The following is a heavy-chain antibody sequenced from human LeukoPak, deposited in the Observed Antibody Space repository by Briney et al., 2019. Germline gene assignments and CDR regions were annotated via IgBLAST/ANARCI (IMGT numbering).Heavy chain of an antibody. J-gene: IGHJ4*02. D-gene: IGHD3-22*01. V-gene: IGHV3-21*01. CDR3: ARAITYYYDSSGYSLFDY. CDR2: ISSSSSYI. CDR1: GFTFSSYS. Sequence: PGRSLRLSCAASGFTFSSYSMNWVRQAPGKGLEWVSSISSSSSYIYYADSVKGRFTISRDNAKNSLYLQMNSLRAEDTAVYYCARAITYYYDSSGYSLFDYWGQGTLVTVSS.